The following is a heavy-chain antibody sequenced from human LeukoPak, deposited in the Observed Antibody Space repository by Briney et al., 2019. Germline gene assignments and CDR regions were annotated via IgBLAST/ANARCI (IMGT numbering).Heavy chain of an antibody. D-gene: IGHD3-22*01. V-gene: IGHV4-34*01. J-gene: IGHJ4*02. CDR3: ARLNPHYDSSGYIVDY. CDR2: INHSGST. CDR1: GGSFSGYY. Sequence: SETLSLTCAVYGGSFSGYYWSWIRQPPGKGLEWIGEINHSGSTNYNPSLKSRVTISVDTSKNQFSLKLSSVTAADTAVYYCARLNPHYDSSGYIVDYWGQGTLVTVSS.